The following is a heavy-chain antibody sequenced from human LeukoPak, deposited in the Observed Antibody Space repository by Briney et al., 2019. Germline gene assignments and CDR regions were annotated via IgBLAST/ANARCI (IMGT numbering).Heavy chain of an antibody. CDR2: IPYDGSNK. CDR1: WFHLSIYA. V-gene: IGHV3-30-3*01. CDR3: ARGIQCSSTSCYAGSTFDY. D-gene: IGHD2-2*01. J-gene: IGHJ4*02. Sequence: PGGSLRHLYAASWFHLSIYAMLWVGQPPDKALEWVAVIPYDGSNKYYPDSVKGRFTISRDNSKNTLYLQMNSLRAEDTAVYYCARGIQCSSTSCYAGSTFDYWGQGTLVTVSS.